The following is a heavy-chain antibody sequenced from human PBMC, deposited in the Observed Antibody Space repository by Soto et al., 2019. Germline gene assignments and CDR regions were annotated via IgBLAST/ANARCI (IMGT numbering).Heavy chain of an antibody. J-gene: IGHJ6*02. CDR1: GGTFSSYA. D-gene: IGHD2-2*01. Sequence: SVKVSCKASGGTFSSYAISWVRQAPGQGLEWMGGIIPIFGTANYAQKFQGRVTITADKSTSTAYMELSSLRSEDTAVYYCARANETEYHGHLDQDIVVVPAAMGYYGMDVWGQGTTVTVSS. V-gene: IGHV1-69*06. CDR3: ARANETEYHGHLDQDIVVVPAAMGYYGMDV. CDR2: IIPIFGTA.